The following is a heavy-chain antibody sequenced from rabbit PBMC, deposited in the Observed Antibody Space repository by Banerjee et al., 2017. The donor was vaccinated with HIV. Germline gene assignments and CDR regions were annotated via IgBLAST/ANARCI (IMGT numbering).Heavy chain of an antibody. Sequence: QEQLVESGGGLVQPEGSLTLTCKASGFTLSTYWMWWVRQAPGKGLEWIACIGAGSSGNTVYATWAKGRFTISKASWTTVTLQMTSLTAADTAMYFCARDHGSSANLWGPGTLVTVS. V-gene: IGHV1S45*01. CDR3: ARDHGSSANL. CDR2: IGAGSSGNT. CDR1: GFTLSTYW. D-gene: IGHD8-1*01. J-gene: IGHJ4*01.